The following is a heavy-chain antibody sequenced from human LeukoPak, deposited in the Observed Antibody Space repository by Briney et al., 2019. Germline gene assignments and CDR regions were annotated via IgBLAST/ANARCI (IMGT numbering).Heavy chain of an antibody. J-gene: IGHJ6*03. V-gene: IGHV3-11*04. CDR1: GYTLGDSY. D-gene: IGHD3-16*01. Sequence: MTGGCLLLACAVHGYTLGDSYMRWHHHQPQERQHCVSYVSSSDSPIYYADSVKGRFTISSDNAKNSLFLQMNSLGAEGTAVYDCARWGWHYYRYYMDVWGKGTTVTVSS. CDR3: ARWGWHYYRYYMDV. CDR2: VSSSDSPI.